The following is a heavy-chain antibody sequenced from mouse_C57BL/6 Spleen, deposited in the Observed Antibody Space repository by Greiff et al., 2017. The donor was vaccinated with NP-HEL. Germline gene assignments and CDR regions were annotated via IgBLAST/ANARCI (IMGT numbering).Heavy chain of an antibody. Sequence: VHLVESGPELVKPGASVKISCKASGYSFTSYYIHWVKQRPGQGLEWIGWIYPGSGNTKYNEKFKGKATLTADTSSSTAYMQLSSLTSEDSAVYYCAREGSYAMDYWGQGTSVTVSS. CDR1: GYSFTSYY. CDR2: IYPGSGNT. J-gene: IGHJ4*01. V-gene: IGHV1-66*01. CDR3: AREGSYAMDY.